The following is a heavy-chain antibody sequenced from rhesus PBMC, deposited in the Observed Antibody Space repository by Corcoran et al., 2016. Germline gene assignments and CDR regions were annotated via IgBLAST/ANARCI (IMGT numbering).Heavy chain of an antibody. CDR1: GGSISDDYY. CDR3: ARDGYGYYFDY. J-gene: IGHJ4*01. V-gene: IGHV4-106*01. Sequence: QVQLQESGPGRVKPSETLSLTCAVSGGSISDDYYWSWIRQPPGKGLEWIGYIYGSGGGTNYNPSLKNRVTISIDTSKNQFSLKLSSVTAADTAVYYCARDGYGYYFDYWGQGVLVTVSS. D-gene: IGHD3-9*01. CDR2: IYGSGGGT.